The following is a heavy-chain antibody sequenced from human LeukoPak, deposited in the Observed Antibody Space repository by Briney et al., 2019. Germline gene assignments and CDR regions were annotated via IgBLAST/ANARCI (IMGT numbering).Heavy chain of an antibody. CDR2: IYYSGCT. D-gene: IGHD3-22*01. Sequence: PSETLSLTCTVSGGSISSYYWSWIRQPPGQGLEWIGYIYYSGCTNYNPSLKSRVTISLDTSKNQFSLKLSSVTAADTAVYYCARDRHYYDSSGLYNWFDPWSQGTLVTVSS. J-gene: IGHJ5*02. CDR3: ARDRHYYDSSGLYNWFDP. V-gene: IGHV4-59*01. CDR1: GGSISSYY.